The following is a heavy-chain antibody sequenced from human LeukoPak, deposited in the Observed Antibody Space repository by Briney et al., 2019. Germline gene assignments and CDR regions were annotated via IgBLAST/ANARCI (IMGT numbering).Heavy chain of an antibody. V-gene: IGHV3-30*04. D-gene: IGHD6-13*01. CDR1: GFTFSSYA. J-gene: IGHJ4*02. Sequence: GRSLRLSCAASGFTFSSYAMHWVRQAPGKGLEWVAVISYDGSNKYYADSVKGRFTFSRDNSKNTLYLQMNSLRAEDTAVYYCARDHATIVIAAAFDYWGQGTLVTVSS. CDR2: ISYDGSNK. CDR3: ARDHATIVIAAAFDY.